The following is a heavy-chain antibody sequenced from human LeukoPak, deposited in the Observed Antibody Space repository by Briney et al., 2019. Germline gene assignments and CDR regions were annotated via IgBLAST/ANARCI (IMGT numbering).Heavy chain of an antibody. Sequence: PSETLSLTCSVSVGSISSTTDYWGWIRQPPGKGLEWIGSIYYSGSTFYNPSLKGRGTMSVDTSNNQFSLKLYSVTAADTAVYYCAYISCSDHRGDWGQGTLVTVSS. J-gene: IGHJ4*02. V-gene: IGHV4-39*01. CDR2: IYYSGST. CDR3: AYISCSDHRGD. CDR1: VGSISSTTDY. D-gene: IGHD1-14*01.